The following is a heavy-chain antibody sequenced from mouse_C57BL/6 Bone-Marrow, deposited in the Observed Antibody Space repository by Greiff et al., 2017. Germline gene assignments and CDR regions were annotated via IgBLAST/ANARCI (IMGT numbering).Heavy chain of an antibody. CDR3: ARRGLGTTVVEPFYWYFDV. V-gene: IGHV5-4*01. Sequence: DVQLVESGGGLVKPGGSLKLSCAASGFTFSSYAMSWVRQTPEKRLEWVATISDGGSYTYYPDNVKGRFTISRDNAKNNLYLQMSHLKAEDTAMYYCARRGLGTTVVEPFYWYFDVWGTGTTVTVSS. D-gene: IGHD1-1*01. CDR2: ISDGGSYT. J-gene: IGHJ1*03. CDR1: GFTFSSYA.